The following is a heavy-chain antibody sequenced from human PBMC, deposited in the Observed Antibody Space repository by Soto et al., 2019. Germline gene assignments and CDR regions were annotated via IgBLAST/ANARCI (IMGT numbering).Heavy chain of an antibody. CDR2: IYYSGST. J-gene: IGHJ6*03. Sequence: SETLSLTCTVSGGSISSGDYYWSWIRQPPGKGLEWIGYIYYSGSTYYNPSLKSRVIISVDTSKNQFSLKLSSVTAADTAVYYCAGTTSHQWYYMDVWGKGTTVTVSS. V-gene: IGHV4-30-4*01. CDR3: AGTTSHQWYYMDV. CDR1: GGSISSGDYY. D-gene: IGHD1-7*01.